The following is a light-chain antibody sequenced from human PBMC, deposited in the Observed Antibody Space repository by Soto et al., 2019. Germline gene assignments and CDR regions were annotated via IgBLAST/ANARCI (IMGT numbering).Light chain of an antibody. CDR3: MQGTHWPYT. J-gene: IGKJ2*01. CDR1: QSLVHSDGNTY. CDR2: KVS. Sequence: DVVMTQSPLSLPVTLGQPASISCRSSQSLVHSDGNTYLNWFQQRPGQSPRCLIYKVSDRDSGVPDRFRGSGSGTDFTLKISRVEAEDVAVYYCMQGTHWPYTFGQGTKLEIK. V-gene: IGKV2-30*02.